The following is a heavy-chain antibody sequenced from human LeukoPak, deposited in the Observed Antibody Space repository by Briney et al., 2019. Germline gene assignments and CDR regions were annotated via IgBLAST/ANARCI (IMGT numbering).Heavy chain of an antibody. V-gene: IGHV3-21*01. CDR3: ASGVTYGDYMQT. J-gene: IGHJ5*02. CDR2: ISSSSSYI. CDR1: GFTFSSYS. Sequence: PAGSLRLSCAASGFTFSSYSMNWVRQAPGKGLEWVSSISSSSSYIYYADSVKGRFTISRDNAKNSLYLQMNSLRAEDTAVYYCASGVTYGDYMQTWGQGTLVTVSS. D-gene: IGHD4-17*01.